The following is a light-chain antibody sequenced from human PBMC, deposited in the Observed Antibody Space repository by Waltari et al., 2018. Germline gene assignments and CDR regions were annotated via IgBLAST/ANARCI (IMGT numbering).Light chain of an antibody. CDR3: QQYYTYPRT. CDR1: QNIGSY. J-gene: IGKJ1*01. Sequence: AIRMTQSPSSFSASKGDRVTITRRANQNIGSYLAWYQQKPGKAPKLLIYASSTLQSGVPSRFSGSGSGTDFTLTISCLQSEDCATYYCQQYYTYPRTFGQGTFVEV. V-gene: IGKV1-8*01. CDR2: ASS.